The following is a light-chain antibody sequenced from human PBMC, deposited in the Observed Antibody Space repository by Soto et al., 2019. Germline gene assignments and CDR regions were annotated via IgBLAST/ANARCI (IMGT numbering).Light chain of an antibody. CDR2: RNN. CDR3: ATSADSLNGFYV. V-gene: IGLV1-47*01. Sequence: QSVLTQPPSASGAPGQGVTISCSGSTSNIGSNYVYWYQQLPGTAPKLLIYRNNQRPSGVPDRFSGSKSGTSASLAISGLRSDDEAVYFCATSADSLNGFYVFGTGTKGTVL. J-gene: IGLJ1*01. CDR1: TSNIGSNY.